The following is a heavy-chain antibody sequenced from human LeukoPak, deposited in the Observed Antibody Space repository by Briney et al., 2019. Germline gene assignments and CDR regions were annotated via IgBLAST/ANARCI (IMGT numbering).Heavy chain of an antibody. CDR2: INPNSGGI. Sequence: GASVKVSCKASGYTFTGYYMHWVRQAPGQGLEWMGWINPNSGGINYAQKFQGRVTMTRDTSISTAYMELSRLRSEDTAVYYCVRARSNWFDPWGQGTLVTVSS. J-gene: IGHJ5*02. CDR3: VRARSNWFDP. CDR1: GYTFTGYY. V-gene: IGHV1-2*02. D-gene: IGHD3-3*01.